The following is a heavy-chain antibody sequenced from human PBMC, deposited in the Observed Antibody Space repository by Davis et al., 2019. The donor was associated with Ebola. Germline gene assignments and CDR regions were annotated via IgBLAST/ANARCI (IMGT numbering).Heavy chain of an antibody. CDR3: ARVDSSGYYRRTYYYYGMDV. Sequence: PGGSLRLSCAVYGGSFSGYYWSWIRQPPGKGLEWIGEINHSGSTNYNPSLKSRVTISVDTSKNQFSLKLSSVTAADTAVYYCARVDSSGYYRRTYYYYGMDVWGQGTTVTVSS. CDR1: GGSFSGYY. D-gene: IGHD3-22*01. V-gene: IGHV4-34*01. J-gene: IGHJ6*02. CDR2: INHSGST.